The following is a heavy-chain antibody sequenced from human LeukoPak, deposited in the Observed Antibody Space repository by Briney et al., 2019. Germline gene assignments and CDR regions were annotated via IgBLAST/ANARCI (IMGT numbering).Heavy chain of an antibody. J-gene: IGHJ3*02. CDR3: ARERDGYNWAYDAFDI. CDR2: IYTSGST. D-gene: IGHD5-24*01. Sequence: PSETLSLTCTVSGGSISSGSYYWSWIRQPAGKGLEWIGRIYTSGSTNYNPSLKSRVTISVDTSKNQFSLKLSSMTAADTAVYYCARERDGYNWAYDAFDIWGQGTMVTVSS. V-gene: IGHV4-61*02. CDR1: GGSISSGSYY.